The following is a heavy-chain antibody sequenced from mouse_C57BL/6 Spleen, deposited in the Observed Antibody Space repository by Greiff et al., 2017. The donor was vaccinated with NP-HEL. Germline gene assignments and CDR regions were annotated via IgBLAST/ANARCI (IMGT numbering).Heavy chain of an antibody. CDR2: IDPEDGDT. CDR3: LTYYGNYSWFAY. J-gene: IGHJ3*01. V-gene: IGHV14-1*01. Sequence: EVKLVESGAELVRPGASVKLSCTASGFNIKDYYMHWVKQRPEQGLEWIGRIDPEDGDTEYAPKFQGKATMTADTSSNTAYLQLSSLTSEDTAVYYCLTYYGNYSWFAYWGQGTLVTVSA. CDR1: GFNIKDYY. D-gene: IGHD2-10*01.